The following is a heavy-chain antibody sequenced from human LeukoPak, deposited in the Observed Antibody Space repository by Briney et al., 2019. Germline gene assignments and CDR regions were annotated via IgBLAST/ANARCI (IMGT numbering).Heavy chain of an antibody. D-gene: IGHD1-26*01. CDR2: IWYDGSNK. J-gene: IGHJ4*02. CDR3: ARSFGGSYAYFDY. CDR1: GFTFSSYG. V-gene: IGHV3-33*01. Sequence: PGGSLRLSCAASGFTFSSYGMHWVRQAPGKGLEWVAVIWYDGSNKYYADSVKGRFTISRDNSKNTLYLQMNSLRAEDTAVYYCARSFGGSYAYFDYWGQGTLVTVSS.